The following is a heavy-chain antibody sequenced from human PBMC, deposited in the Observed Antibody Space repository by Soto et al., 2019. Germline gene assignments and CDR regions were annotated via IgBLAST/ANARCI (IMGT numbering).Heavy chain of an antibody. V-gene: IGHV4-59*01. J-gene: IGHJ3*02. CDR2: IYYSGST. Sequence: PSETLSLTCVVPGGSLSSYYWSWIRQPPGKVLELIGYIYYSGSTNYNPSLKSRVTISVDTSKKQFYMKLSSVNAADTAVYYCARTPDIWGQGTMVTVSS. CDR1: GGSLSSYY. CDR3: ARTPDI.